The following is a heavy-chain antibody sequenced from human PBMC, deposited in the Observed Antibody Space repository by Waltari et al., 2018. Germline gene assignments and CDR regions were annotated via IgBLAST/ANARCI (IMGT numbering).Heavy chain of an antibody. J-gene: IGHJ4*02. CDR3: ARDLSEGWFGDQSPLGY. CDR1: GASMDNYY. Sequence: QVQLQESGPGRVKPSETLSLTCTVSGASMDNYYWNWIRQPAGKGLEWLGRIYSSGFPNYNPSLESRVTMSVDTSKNQLSLEVRSVTAADTAVYYCARDLSEGWFGDQSPLGYWGQGTVVTVS. D-gene: IGHD3-10*01. CDR2: IYSSGFP. V-gene: IGHV4-4*07.